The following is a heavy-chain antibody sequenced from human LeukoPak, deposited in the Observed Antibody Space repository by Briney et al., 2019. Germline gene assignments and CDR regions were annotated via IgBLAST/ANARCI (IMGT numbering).Heavy chain of an antibody. Sequence: ASVRVSCKVSGYSLTESSMHWVRQAPGKGLEWMGSFDPEDGETIYAQKFQGRLTMTEDTSTDTAYMELSSLRSEDTAVYYCAREGDSYGYAYRAFDIWGQGTMVTVSS. D-gene: IGHD5-18*01. V-gene: IGHV1-24*01. CDR1: GYSLTESS. CDR3: AREGDSYGYAYRAFDI. CDR2: FDPEDGET. J-gene: IGHJ3*02.